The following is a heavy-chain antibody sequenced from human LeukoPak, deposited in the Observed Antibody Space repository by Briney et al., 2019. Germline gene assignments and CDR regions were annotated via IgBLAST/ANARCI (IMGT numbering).Heavy chain of an antibody. J-gene: IGHJ4*02. D-gene: IGHD3-10*01. CDR2: INWHGDNT. V-gene: IGHV3-20*04. CDR3: AREVDYGSGSPPLDY. CDR1: GFTFDDYG. Sequence: PGGSLRLSCAASGFTFDDYGMNWVRQVPGQGLEWVSGINWHGDNTGYADSVKGRFTISRDNAKNSLYLQMNSLRVEDTALYSCAREVDYGSGSPPLDYWGQGTLVTVSS.